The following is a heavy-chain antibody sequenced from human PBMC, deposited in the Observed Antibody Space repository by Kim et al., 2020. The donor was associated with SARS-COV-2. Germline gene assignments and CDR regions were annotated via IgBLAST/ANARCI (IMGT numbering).Heavy chain of an antibody. CDR3: ARMSGYSYGDFDY. Sequence: YNPSLKSRVTISVDTSKNQFSLKLSSVTAADTAVYYYARMSGYSYGDFDYRGQGTLVTVSS. V-gene: IGHV4-39*01. D-gene: IGHD5-18*01. J-gene: IGHJ4*02.